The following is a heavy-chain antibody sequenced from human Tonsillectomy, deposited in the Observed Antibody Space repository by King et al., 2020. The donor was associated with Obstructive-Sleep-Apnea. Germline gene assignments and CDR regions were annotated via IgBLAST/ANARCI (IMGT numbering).Heavy chain of an antibody. CDR1: GFTFSSYA. D-gene: IGHD5-12*01. J-gene: IGHJ4*02. CDR3: AKDRWTYSGYXPFPQDY. Sequence: VQLVESGGGLVQPGGSLRLSCEASGFTFSSYAMSWVRQAPGKGLQWVSSISGRGSNTYYADSVKGRFTISRDNSENTLYLQMNSLRAEDTAIYYCAKDRWTYSGYXPFPQDYWGQGTLVTVXS. V-gene: IGHV3-23*04. CDR2: ISGRGSNT.